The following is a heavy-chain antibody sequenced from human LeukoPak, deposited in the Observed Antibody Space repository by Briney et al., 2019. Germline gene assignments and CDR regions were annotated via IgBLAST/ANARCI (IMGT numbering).Heavy chain of an antibody. CDR3: ARDPNYINSLMEDY. Sequence: ASVKVSCNASGYTFTGYYMHWVRQAPGQGLEWMGWINPNSGGTNYAQKFQGRVTMTRDTSISTAYMELSRLRSDDTAVYYCARDPNYINSLMEDYWGQGTLVTVSS. V-gene: IGHV1-2*02. D-gene: IGHD2-8*01. CDR1: GYTFTGYY. J-gene: IGHJ4*02. CDR2: INPNSGGT.